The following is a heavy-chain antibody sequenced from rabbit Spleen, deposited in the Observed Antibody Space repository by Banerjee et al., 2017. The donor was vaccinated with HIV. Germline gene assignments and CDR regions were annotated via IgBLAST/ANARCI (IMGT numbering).Heavy chain of an antibody. CDR2: VYAGSSGTT. V-gene: IGHV1S45*01. CDR3: ARDAAGDADYGPYYLNL. D-gene: IGHD2-1*01. CDR1: GFSFSSSSW. J-gene: IGHJ4*01. Sequence: EESGGGLVQPEGSLTLTCTASGFSFSSSSWICWVRQAPGKGLEWIACVYAGSSGTTYYASWVKGRFTVSKTSSTTVTLQMTSLTAADTATYFCARDAAGDADYGPYYLNLWGPGTLVTVS.